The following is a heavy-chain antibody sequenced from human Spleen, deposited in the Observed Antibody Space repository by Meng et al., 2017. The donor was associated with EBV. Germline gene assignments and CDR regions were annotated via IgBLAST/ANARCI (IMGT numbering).Heavy chain of an antibody. D-gene: IGHD4-11*01. CDR1: WFSISTSDVG. CDR3: AHRATITTAFDY. CDR2: IFWDDDR. J-gene: IGHJ4*02. Sequence: QIHFDVSGLTVVAPPQTPTLPCAISWFSISTSDVGVGWLRQPPGKALEWLAFIFWDDDRRYSPSLRSRLTITKDTSKNQVVLRMTDMDPVDTATYFCAHRATITTAFDYWGPGTLVTVSS. V-gene: IGHV2-5*02.